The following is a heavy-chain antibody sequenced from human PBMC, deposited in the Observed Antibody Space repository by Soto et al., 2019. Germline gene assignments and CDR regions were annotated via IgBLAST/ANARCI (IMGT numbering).Heavy chain of an antibody. Sequence: VKVSCKASGYTFTSYAMHWVRQAPGQRLEWMGWINAGNGNTKYSQKFQGRVTITRDTSASTAYMELSSLRSEDTAVYYCARDLRVKSWFDPWGQGTLVTVSS. CDR1: GYTFTSYA. J-gene: IGHJ5*02. D-gene: IGHD6-13*01. CDR3: ARDLRVKSWFDP. V-gene: IGHV1-3*01. CDR2: INAGNGNT.